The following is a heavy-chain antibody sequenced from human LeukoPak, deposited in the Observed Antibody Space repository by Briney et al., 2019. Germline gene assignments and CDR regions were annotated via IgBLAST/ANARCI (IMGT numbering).Heavy chain of an antibody. CDR3: ARDTGGVLGELLGRLDY. CDR2: ISYDGSNK. J-gene: IGHJ4*02. V-gene: IGHV3-30*03. Sequence: PGGSLRLSCAASGFTFSSYGMHWVRQAPGKGLEWVAVISYDGSNKYYADSVKGRFTISRDNSKNTLYLQMNSLRAEDTAVYYCARDTGGVLGELLGRLDYWGQGTLVTVSS. CDR1: GFTFSSYG. D-gene: IGHD3-10*01.